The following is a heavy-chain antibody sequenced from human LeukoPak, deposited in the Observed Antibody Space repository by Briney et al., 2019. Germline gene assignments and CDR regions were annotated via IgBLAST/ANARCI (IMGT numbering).Heavy chain of an antibody. CDR1: GFTFSSYS. D-gene: IGHD4-11*01. CDR2: MDSDGGST. J-gene: IGHJ4*02. V-gene: IGHV3-74*01. CDR3: ARTYSSYFDY. Sequence: GGSLRLSCAASGFTFSSYSMNWVRQAPGKGLVWVSRMDSDGGSTVYADSVKGRFTISRDNAKNTLYLQMNSLRAEDTAVYYCARTYSSYFDYWGQGTLVTVSS.